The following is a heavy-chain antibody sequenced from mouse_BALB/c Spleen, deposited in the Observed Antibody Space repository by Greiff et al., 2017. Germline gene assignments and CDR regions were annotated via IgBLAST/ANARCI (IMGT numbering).Heavy chain of an antibody. CDR1: GFTFSSFG. Sequence: EVKLMESGGGLVQPGGSRKLSCAASGFTFSSFGMHWVRQAPEKGLEWVAYISSGSSTIYYADTVKGRFTISRDNPKNTLFLQMTSLRSEDTAMYYCARSPYPYYFDYWGQGTTLTVSS. D-gene: IGHD5-1*01. CDR2: ISSGSSTI. J-gene: IGHJ2*01. V-gene: IGHV5-17*02. CDR3: ARSPYPYYFDY.